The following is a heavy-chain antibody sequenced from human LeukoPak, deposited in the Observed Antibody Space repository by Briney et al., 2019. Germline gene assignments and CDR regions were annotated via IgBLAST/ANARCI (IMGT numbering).Heavy chain of an antibody. CDR3: ATGGRTWGY. J-gene: IGHJ4*02. V-gene: IGHV3-7*01. Sequence: GGSLRLSCAASGFTFNSYWMTCVREAPGRGLEWVANINKDGSAISYVDSVKGRFTISRDNTKNSVYLQIHSLRVEDTAVYYCATGGRTWGYWGQGILVTVSS. D-gene: IGHD7-27*01. CDR2: INKDGSAI. CDR1: GFTFNSYW.